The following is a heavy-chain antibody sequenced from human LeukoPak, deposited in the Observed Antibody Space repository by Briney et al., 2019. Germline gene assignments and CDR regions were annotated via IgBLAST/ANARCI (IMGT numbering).Heavy chain of an antibody. CDR3: ARDKSCTSTSCYGWYYDS. D-gene: IGHD2-2*01. CDR2: LYSGGNT. V-gene: IGHV3-53*01. Sequence: GGSLRLSCAASGFTFTNYAMSWVRQAPGKGLEWISVLYSGGNTYYAESVSGRFTISRDNSENALYLHMNSLRPEDTAMYYCARDKSCTSTSCYGWYYDSWGQGTLVTVSS. J-gene: IGHJ4*02. CDR1: GFTFTNYA.